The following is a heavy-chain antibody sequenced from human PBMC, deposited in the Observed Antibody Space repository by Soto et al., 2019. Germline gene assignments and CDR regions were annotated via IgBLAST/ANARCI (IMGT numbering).Heavy chain of an antibody. CDR1: GFTFGSYS. CDR3: ARANDATYDAFDI. J-gene: IGHJ3*02. CDR2: ISSSSSYI. V-gene: IGHV3-21*01. D-gene: IGHD1-1*01. Sequence: GGSLRLSCAASGFTFGSYSMNWVGQAPGKGLEWVSSISSSSSYIYYADSVKGRFTISRDNAKNSLYLQMNSLRAEDTAVYYCARANDATYDAFDIWGQGTMVTV.